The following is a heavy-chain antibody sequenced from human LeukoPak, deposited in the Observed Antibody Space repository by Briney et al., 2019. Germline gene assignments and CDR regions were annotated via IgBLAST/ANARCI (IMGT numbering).Heavy chain of an antibody. CDR2: IYYSGST. CDR3: ARGGGVVTPFDS. D-gene: IGHD2-21*02. CDR1: GGSISSYY. J-gene: IGHJ4*02. V-gene: IGHV4-59*01. Sequence: PSETLSLTCTVSGGSISSYYWSWIRQPPGKGLEWIGYIYYSGSTNYNPSLKSRVTISVDTSKNQFSLKLSSVTAADTAVYYCARGGGVVTPFDSWGQGTLVTVSS.